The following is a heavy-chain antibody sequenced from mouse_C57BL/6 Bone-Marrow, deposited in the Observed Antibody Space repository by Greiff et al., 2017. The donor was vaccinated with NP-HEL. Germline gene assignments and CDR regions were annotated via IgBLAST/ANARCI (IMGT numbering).Heavy chain of an antibody. CDR3: TTGGGSSFYWDFDV. J-gene: IGHJ1*03. Sequence: EVQLQESGAELVRPGASVKLSCTASGFNIKDDYMHWVKQRPEQGLEWIGWIDPENGDTEYASKFQGKATITADTSSNTAYLQLSSLTSEDTAVYYCTTGGGSSFYWDFDVWGTGTTVTVSS. CDR2: IDPENGDT. D-gene: IGHD1-1*01. V-gene: IGHV14-4*01. CDR1: GFNIKDDY.